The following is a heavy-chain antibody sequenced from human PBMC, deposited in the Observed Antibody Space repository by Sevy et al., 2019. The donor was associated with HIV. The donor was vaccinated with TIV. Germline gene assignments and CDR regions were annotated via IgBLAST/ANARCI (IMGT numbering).Heavy chain of an antibody. CDR3: ARGLIRGLERRLWYYYYGMDV. Sequence: LLQLRRPCPSPALSMVGPSVVTTGAGSASPPGKGLEWIGEINHSGSTNYNPSLKSRVTISVDTSKNQFSLKLSSVTAADTAVYYCARGLIRGLERRLWYYYYGMDVWGQGTTVTVSS. J-gene: IGHJ6*02. V-gene: IGHV4-34*01. CDR1: VGPSVVTT. CDR2: INHSGST. D-gene: IGHD1-1*01.